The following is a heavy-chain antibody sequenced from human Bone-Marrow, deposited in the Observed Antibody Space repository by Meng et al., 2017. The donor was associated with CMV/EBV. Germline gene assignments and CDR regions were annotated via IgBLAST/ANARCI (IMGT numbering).Heavy chain of an antibody. CDR3: ARLNSGYSYEFDY. CDR2: IKQDGSEK. J-gene: IGHJ4*02. D-gene: IGHD5-18*01. Sequence: GESLKISCAASGFTFSSYWMSWVRQAPGKGLEWVANIKQDGSEKCYVDSVKGRFTISRDNAKNSLYLQMNSLRAEDTAVYYCARLNSGYSYEFDYWGQGKLVTVYS. CDR1: GFTFSSYW. V-gene: IGHV3-7*01.